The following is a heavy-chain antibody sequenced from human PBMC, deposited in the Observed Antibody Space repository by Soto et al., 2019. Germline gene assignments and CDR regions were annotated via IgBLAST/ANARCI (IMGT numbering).Heavy chain of an antibody. CDR2: INPSGSVT. D-gene: IGHD3-9*01. Sequence: ASVKVSCKASGNTFTSYDVHWVRQAPGQGLEWMGIINPSGSVTEYAGKLQGRVTMTTDTSTSTAYMELRSLRSDDTAVYYCARDLGAIYDILTGYGMDVWGQGTTVTVSS. CDR3: ARDLGAIYDILTGYGMDV. CDR1: GNTFTSYD. V-gene: IGHV1-46*01. J-gene: IGHJ6*02.